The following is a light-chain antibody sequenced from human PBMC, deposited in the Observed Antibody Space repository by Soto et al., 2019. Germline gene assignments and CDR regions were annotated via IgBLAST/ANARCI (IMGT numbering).Light chain of an antibody. J-gene: IGLJ7*01. CDR1: SGHSNYA. V-gene: IGLV4-69*01. Sequence: QSVLTQSPSASASLGASVKLTCTLSSGHSNYAIAWHQQQPEKGPRYLMKVNSGGSHIKGDGIPDRFSGSSSGAERCLFISSLQSEDEADYYCQTWGTGSAIVVFGGGTQLTVL. CDR2: VNSGGSH. CDR3: QTWGTGSAIVV.